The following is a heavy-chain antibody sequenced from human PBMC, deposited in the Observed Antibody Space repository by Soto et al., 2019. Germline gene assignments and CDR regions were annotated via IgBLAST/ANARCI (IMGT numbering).Heavy chain of an antibody. CDR3: AKERITMVRGVIIGENYFDY. J-gene: IGHJ4*02. CDR1: GFTFSSYA. CDR2: ISGSGGST. Sequence: EVQLLESGGGLVQPGGSLRLSCAASGFTFSSYAMSWVRQAPGKGLEWVSAISGSGGSTYYADSVKGRFTISRDNSKKQLYLQMNSLRAEDTGVYYCAKERITMVRGVIIGENYFDYWGQGTLVTVSS. V-gene: IGHV3-23*01. D-gene: IGHD3-10*01.